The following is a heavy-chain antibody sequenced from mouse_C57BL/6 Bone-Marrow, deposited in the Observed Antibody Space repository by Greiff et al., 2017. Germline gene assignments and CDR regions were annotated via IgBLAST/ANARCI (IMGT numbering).Heavy chain of an antibody. Sequence: EVKVVESGGGLVKPGGSLKLSCAASGFTFSDYGMHWVRQAPEKGLEWVAYISSGSSTIYYADTVKGRFTISRDNAKNTLFLQMTSLRSEDTSMYYCARHYGSSYVWFAYWGQGALVTVSA. CDR1: GFTFSDYG. CDR2: ISSGSSTI. CDR3: ARHYGSSYVWFAY. D-gene: IGHD1-1*01. J-gene: IGHJ3*01. V-gene: IGHV5-17*01.